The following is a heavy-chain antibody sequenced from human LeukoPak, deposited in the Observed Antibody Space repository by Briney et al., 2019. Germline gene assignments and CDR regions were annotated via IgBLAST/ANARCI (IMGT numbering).Heavy chain of an antibody. V-gene: IGHV6-1*01. J-gene: IGHJ3*02. CDR2: TYYRSKWYN. D-gene: IGHD4-23*01. Sequence: SQTLSLTCAISGDSVSSDSAAWNWIRQSPSRGLEWLGRTYYRSKWYNDYAVSVKSRITINPDTSKNQFFLQLNSVTPEDTAVYYCARDKDYGGVGAFDIWGQGTMVTVSS. CDR1: GDSVSSDSAA. CDR3: ARDKDYGGVGAFDI.